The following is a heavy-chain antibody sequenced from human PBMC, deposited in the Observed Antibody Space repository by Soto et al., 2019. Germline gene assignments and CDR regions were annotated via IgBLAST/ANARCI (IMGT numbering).Heavy chain of an antibody. J-gene: IGHJ3*02. D-gene: IGHD3-10*01. Sequence: EVQLVESGGTLVQPGGSLRLSCAASGFPFSTYWMTWVRQAPGQGLEWVANIKEDGSVKYFVDSVMGRFTISRDNAKNSLYLQMNSLRAEDTAVYYCARDLTYYESGSYYDAFDIWGQGTMLTVSS. CDR2: IKEDGSVK. V-gene: IGHV3-7*01. CDR1: GFPFSTYW. CDR3: ARDLTYYESGSYYDAFDI.